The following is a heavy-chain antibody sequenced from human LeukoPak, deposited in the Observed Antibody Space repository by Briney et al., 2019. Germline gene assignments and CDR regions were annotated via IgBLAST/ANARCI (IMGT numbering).Heavy chain of an antibody. CDR2: ISSSSRYI. V-gene: IGHV3-21*01. Sequence: GGSLRLSCAASGFTFSSFTMNWVRQAPGKGLEWVSSISSSSRYIYYGDSVMGRFTISRDNAKNSLYLQMNSLRAEDTAVYYCASGGSDPVSGRYYGGGAFDIWGQGTMVTVSS. CDR3: ASGGSDPVSGRYYGGGAFDI. J-gene: IGHJ3*02. CDR1: GFTFSSFT. D-gene: IGHD1-26*01.